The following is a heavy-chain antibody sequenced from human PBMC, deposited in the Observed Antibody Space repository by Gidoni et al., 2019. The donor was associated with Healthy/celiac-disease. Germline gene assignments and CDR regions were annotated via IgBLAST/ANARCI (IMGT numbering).Heavy chain of an antibody. CDR2: IRGSGGST. D-gene: IGHD2-2*02. CDR1: GFTVSSYA. Sequence: EVQLLESGGGLVQPGGSLRLSCAASGFTVSSYAMSWVRQAPGKGMEWVSAIRGSGGSTYYADSVKGRFTISRDNSKNTLYLQMNSLRAEDTAVYYCASHARYCSSTSCYIAYFQHWGQGTLVTVSS. J-gene: IGHJ1*01. V-gene: IGHV3-23*01. CDR3: ASHARYCSSTSCYIAYFQH.